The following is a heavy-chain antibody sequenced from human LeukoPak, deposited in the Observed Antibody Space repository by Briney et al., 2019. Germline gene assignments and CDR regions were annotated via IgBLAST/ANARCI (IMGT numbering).Heavy chain of an antibody. CDR3: TRDGWVDY. CDR1: GFTFISYS. CDR2: IRYDGSNK. Sequence: GGSLRLSCAASGFTFISYSIHWVRQAPGKGLEWVAFIRYDGSNKYYADSVKGRFTISGDNAKNSLYVQMNSLRAEDTAVYYCTRDGWVDYWGQGTLVTVSS. D-gene: IGHD6-19*01. V-gene: IGHV3-30*02. J-gene: IGHJ4*02.